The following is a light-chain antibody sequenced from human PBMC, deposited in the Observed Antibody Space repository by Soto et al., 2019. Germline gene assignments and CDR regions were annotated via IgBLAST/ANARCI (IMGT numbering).Light chain of an antibody. V-gene: IGKV1-6*01. CDR3: LQDYNYPFT. J-gene: IGKJ2*01. Sequence: AIQMTQSPSSLSASVGDRVTFTCRAGQDIRIDLGWYQQKSEKAPKLLINTASSLQSGVPSRFSGSGSGTDFTLTICSLQPEDSAAYYCLQDYNYPFTFGQGTKLDIK. CDR2: TAS. CDR1: QDIRID.